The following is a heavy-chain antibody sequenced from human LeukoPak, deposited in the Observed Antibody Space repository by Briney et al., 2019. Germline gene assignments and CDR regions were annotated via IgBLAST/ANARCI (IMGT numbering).Heavy chain of an antibody. V-gene: IGHV3-23*01. Sequence: GGSPRLSCAASGFTFSSYAMSWVRQAPGKGLEWVSAISGSGGSTYYADSVKGRFTTSRDNAKNSLYLQMNSLRAEDTAVYYCARVGSIAAAGTPDYWGQGTLVTVSS. CDR1: GFTFSSYA. D-gene: IGHD6-13*01. J-gene: IGHJ4*02. CDR2: ISGSGGST. CDR3: ARVGSIAAAGTPDY.